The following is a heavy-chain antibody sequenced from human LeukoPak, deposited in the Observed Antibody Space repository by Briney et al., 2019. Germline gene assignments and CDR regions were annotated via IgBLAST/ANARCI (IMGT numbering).Heavy chain of an antibody. CDR2: INPNSGGT. D-gene: IGHD6-19*01. J-gene: IGHJ4*02. V-gene: IGHV1-2*06. CDR3: AILEGGSSGWYVFDY. CDR1: GGTFSSYD. Sequence: ASVKVSCKASGGTFSSYDISWVRQAPGQGLEWMGRINPNSGGTNYAQKFQGRVTMTRDTSISTAYMELSRLRSDDTAVYYCAILEGGSSGWYVFDYWGQGTLVTVSS.